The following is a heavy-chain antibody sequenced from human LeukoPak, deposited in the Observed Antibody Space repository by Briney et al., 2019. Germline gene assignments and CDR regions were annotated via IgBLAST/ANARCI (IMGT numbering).Heavy chain of an antibody. CDR2: TSHDGSTK. CDR1: GFTFRSYG. D-gene: IGHD1-1*01. CDR3: AKDDFGTLDY. V-gene: IGHV3-30*19. Sequence: GGSLRLSCAASGFTFRSYGMHWVRQAPGKGLEWVAVTSHDGSTKYYADSVKGRFTISRDNSKNTLYLQMNSLRVEDTAVYYCAKDDFGTLDYWGQGTLVTVSS. J-gene: IGHJ4*02.